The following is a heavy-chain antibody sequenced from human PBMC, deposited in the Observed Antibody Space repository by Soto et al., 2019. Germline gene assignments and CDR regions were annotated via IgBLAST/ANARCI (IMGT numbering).Heavy chain of an antibody. V-gene: IGHV1-18*01. J-gene: IGHJ3*02. CDR1: GYTLTSYG. CDR2: ISAYSGNT. CDR3: ARDRGYQLLYPDAFDI. Sequence: ASVKVSCKASGYTLTSYGISWVRQAPRQGLEWMGWISAYSGNTNYARDLQGRVTMTTDTSTSTAYMDLRSLRSDDTAVYYCARDRGYQLLYPDAFDIWGQGTMVTVSS. D-gene: IGHD2-2*02.